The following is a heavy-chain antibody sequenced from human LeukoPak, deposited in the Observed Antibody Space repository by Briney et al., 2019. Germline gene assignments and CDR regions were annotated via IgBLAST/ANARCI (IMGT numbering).Heavy chain of an antibody. V-gene: IGHV4-39*01. Sequence: PSETLSLTCTVSGGSISSSSYYWGWIRQTPGKGLEWIGTMYYSGSTNYNPSLKSRLTLSIDTPKNQFSLRLSSVTAADTAVYYCASISTAWTIDYWGQGTLVTVSS. CDR1: GGSISSSSYY. CDR3: ASISTAWTIDY. D-gene: IGHD3/OR15-3a*01. J-gene: IGHJ4*02. CDR2: MYYSGST.